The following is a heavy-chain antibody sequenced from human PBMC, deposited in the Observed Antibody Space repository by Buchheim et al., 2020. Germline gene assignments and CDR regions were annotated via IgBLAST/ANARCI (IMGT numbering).Heavy chain of an antibody. CDR3: ARVSGWYLGY. J-gene: IGHJ4*02. CDR2: INSGGGAK. D-gene: IGHD6-19*01. Sequence: EVQLVESGGGLVQPGGSLRLSCAASGFTFSSYEMNWVRQAPGKGLEWVSYINSGGGAKFYADSVKGRFTISRDNAKNSLYLQMNSLRAEDTAVYYCARVSGWYLGYWGQGTL. V-gene: IGHV3-48*03. CDR1: GFTFSSYE.